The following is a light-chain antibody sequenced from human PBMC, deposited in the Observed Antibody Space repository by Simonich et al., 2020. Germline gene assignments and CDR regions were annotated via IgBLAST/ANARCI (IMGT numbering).Light chain of an antibody. CDR2: WAS. J-gene: IGKJ3*01. V-gene: IGKV4-1*01. CDR1: QRVLYSSNNKNY. CDR3: QQYYSTLFT. Sequence: DSVMTQSPDSLAVSLGERATINCKSSQRVLYSSNNKNYLAWYQQKTGQPPKMLIYWASTRESGVPDRFSGSGSGTDFTLPISSLQAEDVAVYYCQQYYSTLFTFGPGTKVDIK.